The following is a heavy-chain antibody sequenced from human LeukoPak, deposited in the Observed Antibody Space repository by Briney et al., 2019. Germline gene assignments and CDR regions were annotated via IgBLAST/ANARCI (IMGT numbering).Heavy chain of an antibody. CDR1: GGSISSYY. D-gene: IGHD3-10*01. Sequence: PSETLSLTCTVSGGSISSYYWGWIRQPPGKGLEWIGSIYYSGYTYYNPSVESRVTISVDTSKNQFSLKLGSVTAADTAVYYCAKHYMGSYDNRGLDYWGQGTLVTVSS. V-gene: IGHV4-39*01. CDR3: AKHYMGSYDNRGLDY. J-gene: IGHJ4*02. CDR2: IYYSGYT.